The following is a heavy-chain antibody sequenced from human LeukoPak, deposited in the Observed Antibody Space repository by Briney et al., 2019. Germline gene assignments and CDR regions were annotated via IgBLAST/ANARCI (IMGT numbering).Heavy chain of an antibody. V-gene: IGHV3-23*01. CDR1: GFTFSSYA. J-gene: IGHJ2*01. CDR2: ISGSGRST. D-gene: IGHD1-26*01. Sequence: GGSLRLSCAASGFTFSSYAMSWVRQAPGKGLEWVSGISGSGRSTNYADSVKGRFTISRDNSKNTLYLQMNSLRAEDTAVYYCAKDRTVGASYWYFDLWGRGTLVTVSS. CDR3: AKDRTVGASYWYFDL.